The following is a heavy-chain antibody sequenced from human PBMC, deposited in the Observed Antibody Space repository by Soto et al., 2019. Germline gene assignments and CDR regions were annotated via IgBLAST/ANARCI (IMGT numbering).Heavy chain of an antibody. V-gene: IGHV3-11*06. Sequence: QVQLVESGGGFVKPGGSLRLSCAASGFTFSAYYMSWIRQAPGKGLEWVSYISSSSSYTNYADSVKGRFTISRDNAKNSLYLQMNSLSAEDTAVYYGARGVREETRSMDVWGHGTTVTVSS. CDR3: ARGVREETRSMDV. J-gene: IGHJ6*02. D-gene: IGHD3-3*01. CDR1: GFTFSAYY. CDR2: ISSSSSYT.